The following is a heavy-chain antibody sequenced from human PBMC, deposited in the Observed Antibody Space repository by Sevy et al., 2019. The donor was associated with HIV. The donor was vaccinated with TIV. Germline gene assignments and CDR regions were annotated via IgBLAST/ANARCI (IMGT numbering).Heavy chain of an antibody. J-gene: IGHJ4*02. D-gene: IGHD3-3*01. CDR1: GFTFSSYA. Sequence: GGSLRLSCAASGFTFSSYAMSWVRQAPGKGLEWVSDISGSGGSTYYADSVKGRFTISRDNSKNTLYLQMNSLRAEDTAVYYCAGIFGDVFDYWGQGTLVTVSS. CDR2: ISGSGGST. V-gene: IGHV3-23*01. CDR3: AGIFGDVFDY.